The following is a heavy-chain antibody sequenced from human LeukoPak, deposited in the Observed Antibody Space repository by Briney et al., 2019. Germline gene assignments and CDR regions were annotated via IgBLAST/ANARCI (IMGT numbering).Heavy chain of an antibody. J-gene: IGHJ4*02. D-gene: IGHD6-19*01. CDR3: AREGSGWYIDY. CDR1: GFTFSTYW. V-gene: IGHV3-74*01. Sequence: GGSLRLSCAASGFTFSTYWMNWVRQAPGKGLVWVSRIRSDGTNTDYADSVKGRFTISRDNAENTLYLQMNSLRAEDTAAYYCAREGSGWYIDYWGQGILVTVSS. CDR2: IRSDGTNT.